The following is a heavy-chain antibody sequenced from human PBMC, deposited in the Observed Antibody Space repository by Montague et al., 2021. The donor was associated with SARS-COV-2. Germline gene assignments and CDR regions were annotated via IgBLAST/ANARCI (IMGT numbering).Heavy chain of an antibody. CDR1: GFTFSSYA. J-gene: IGHJ3*02. V-gene: IGHV3-30-3*01. CDR3: ARAAQKQYVLLWFGELLHDAFDI. Sequence: SLRLSCAASGFTFSSYAMHWVHQAPGKGLEWVAVISYDGSNKYYADSVKGRFTISRDNSKNTLYLQMNSLRAEDTAVYYCARAAQKQYVLLWFGELLHDAFDIWGQGTMVTVSS. CDR2: ISYDGSNK. D-gene: IGHD3-10*01.